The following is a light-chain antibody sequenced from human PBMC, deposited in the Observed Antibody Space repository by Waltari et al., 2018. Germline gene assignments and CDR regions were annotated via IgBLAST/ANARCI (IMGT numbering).Light chain of an antibody. V-gene: IGLV3-9*01. J-gene: IGLJ2*01. CDR3: QVWDNSAVV. CDR2: RDT. Sequence: SFELTQPLSVSVALGQTARITCERDNIGNKNVHWYQQKAGQAPVLVIYRDTIRPSGIPERVSGSNSGNTATLTISRAQAGDEADYFCQVWDNSAVVFGGGTKLTVL. CDR1: NIGNKN.